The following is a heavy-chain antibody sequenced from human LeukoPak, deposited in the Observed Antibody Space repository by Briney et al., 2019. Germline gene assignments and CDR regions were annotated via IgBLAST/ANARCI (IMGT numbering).Heavy chain of an antibody. CDR2: IYYSGST. CDR3: ARVMVRGVILGGFFDY. J-gene: IGHJ4*02. CDR1: GGSISSSSYY. Sequence: SETLSLTCTVSGGSISSSSYYWGWIRQPPGKGLEWMVSIYYSGSTYYNPSLKSRVTISVDTSKNQFSLKLSSVTAADTAVYYCARVMVRGVILGGFFDYWGQGTLVTVSS. D-gene: IGHD3-10*01. V-gene: IGHV4-39*01.